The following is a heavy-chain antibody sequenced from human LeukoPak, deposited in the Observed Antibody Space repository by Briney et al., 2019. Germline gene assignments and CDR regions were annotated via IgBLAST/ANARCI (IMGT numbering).Heavy chain of an antibody. CDR1: GYSISSGYY. CDR2: INHSGST. V-gene: IGHV4-38-2*02. D-gene: IGHD1-26*01. Sequence: SETLSLTCTVSGYSISSGYYWSWIRQPPGKGLEWIGEINHSGSTNYNPSLKSRVTISVDTSKNQFSLKLSSVTAADTAVYYCARLDWRSGSYYSFDYWGQGTLVTVSS. J-gene: IGHJ4*02. CDR3: ARLDWRSGSYYSFDY.